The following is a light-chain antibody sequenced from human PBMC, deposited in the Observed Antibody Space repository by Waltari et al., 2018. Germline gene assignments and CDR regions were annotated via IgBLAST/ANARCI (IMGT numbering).Light chain of an antibody. CDR3: QQRHDWPLN. J-gene: IGKJ4*01. V-gene: IGKV3-11*01. CDR2: DAS. Sequence: EILLTQSPVTLSVSPGERATLSCKASQSVRSYLAWYQQKPGQAPRLLIYDASNRASGIPARFSGSGSGTDLTLTISNVEPEDFAVYYCQQRHDWPLNFGGGTKLEIK. CDR1: QSVRSY.